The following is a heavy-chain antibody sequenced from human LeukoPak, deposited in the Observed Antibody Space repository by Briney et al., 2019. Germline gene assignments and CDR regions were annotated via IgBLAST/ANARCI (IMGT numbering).Heavy chain of an antibody. J-gene: IGHJ4*02. Sequence: PGGSLRLSCSASGFTFSSYAMHWVRQAPGKGLEYVSAISSNGGSTYYPDSVKGRFTISRDNSKSTLYLQMSSLRTEDTAVYYCVKGPRSYCSGGSCYEDWGQGTLVTVSS. V-gene: IGHV3-64D*09. D-gene: IGHD2-15*01. CDR2: ISSNGGST. CDR3: VKGPRSYCSGGSCYED. CDR1: GFTFSSYA.